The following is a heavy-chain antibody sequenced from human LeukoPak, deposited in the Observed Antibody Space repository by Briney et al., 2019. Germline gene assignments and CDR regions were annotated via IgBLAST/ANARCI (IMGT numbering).Heavy chain of an antibody. D-gene: IGHD3-10*01. CDR1: GGSISSSNW. V-gene: IGHV4-4*02. CDR2: IYHSGSA. CDR3: ARVKVSPRGGYY. J-gene: IGHJ4*02. Sequence: SGTLSLTCAVSGGSISSSNWWSWVRHPPGKGLEWIGEIYHSGSANYNPSLKSRVTISVDKSKNQFSLKLSSVTAADTAVYYCARVKVSPRGGYYWGQGTLVTVSS.